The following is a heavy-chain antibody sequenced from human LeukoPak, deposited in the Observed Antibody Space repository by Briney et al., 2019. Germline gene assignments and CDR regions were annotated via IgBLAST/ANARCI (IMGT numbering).Heavy chain of an antibody. D-gene: IGHD3-3*02. CDR1: GFTFSSYG. CDR3: AKDRHFESNVLGY. J-gene: IGHJ4*02. Sequence: PGGSLRLSCAASGFTFSSYGMHWVRQAPGKGLEWVAFIRYDGSNKYYADSVKGRFTISRDNSKNTLYLQMNSLRAEDTAVYYCAKDRHFESNVLGYWGQGTLITVSS. CDR2: IRYDGSNK. V-gene: IGHV3-30*02.